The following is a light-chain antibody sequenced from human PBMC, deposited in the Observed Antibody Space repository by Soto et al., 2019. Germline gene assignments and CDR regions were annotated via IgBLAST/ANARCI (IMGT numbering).Light chain of an antibody. CDR1: QSVDRW. J-gene: IGKJ1*01. Sequence: DIQMTQSPSTLSASVGDRVTITCRASQSVDRWLAWYQQRPGKAPKALIYKASNLESGVPSRFSGSGSGTEFTLTITRLQPGDIATYDCQQYTALVTFGQGTMVEMK. CDR3: QQYTALVT. CDR2: KAS. V-gene: IGKV1-5*03.